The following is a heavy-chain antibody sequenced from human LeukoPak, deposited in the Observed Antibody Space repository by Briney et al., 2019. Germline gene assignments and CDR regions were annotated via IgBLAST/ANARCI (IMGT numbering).Heavy chain of an antibody. Sequence: SETLSLTCAVYGGSLSGYYWSWIRQPPGKGLEWIGEINHSGSTNYNPSLKSRVTISVDTSKNQFSLKLSSVTAADTAVYYCARGVIGFGGSYFDYWGQGALVTVSS. CDR3: ARGVIGFGGSYFDY. CDR1: GGSLSGYY. D-gene: IGHD3-10*01. J-gene: IGHJ4*02. V-gene: IGHV4-34*01. CDR2: INHSGST.